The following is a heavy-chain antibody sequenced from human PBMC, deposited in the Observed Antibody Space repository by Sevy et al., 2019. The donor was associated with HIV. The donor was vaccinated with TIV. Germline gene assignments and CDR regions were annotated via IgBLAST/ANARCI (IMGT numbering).Heavy chain of an antibody. D-gene: IGHD6-13*01. CDR3: ARDGGYSIKWYPLY. Sequence: GGSLRLSCAASGFAFSSHAMHWVRQAPGKGLEWVAVISYEGTETFYAASVEGRFTISRDNSQNMLSLQINSLRPEDTAVYYCARDGGYSIKWYPLYWGHGTLVTVS. CDR2: ISYEGTET. CDR1: GFAFSSHA. V-gene: IGHV3-30-3*01. J-gene: IGHJ4*01.